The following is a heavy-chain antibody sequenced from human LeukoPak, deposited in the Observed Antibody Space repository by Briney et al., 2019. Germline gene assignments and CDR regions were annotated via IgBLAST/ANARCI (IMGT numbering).Heavy chain of an antibody. D-gene: IGHD3-22*01. CDR2: INPNSGGT. CDR1: GYTFTGYY. CDR3: ARVPKSYYYDSSGYYLGY. Sequence: ASVKVSCKASGYTFTGYYMHWARQAPGQGLEWMGWINPNSGGTNYAQKFQGRVTMTRDTSISTAYMELSRLRSDDTAVYYCARVPKSYYYDSSGYYLGYWGQGTLVTVSS. V-gene: IGHV1-2*02. J-gene: IGHJ4*02.